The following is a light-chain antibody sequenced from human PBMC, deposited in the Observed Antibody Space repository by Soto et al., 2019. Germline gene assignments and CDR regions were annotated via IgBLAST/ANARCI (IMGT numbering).Light chain of an antibody. CDR3: TSYTSSSPLV. V-gene: IGLV2-14*01. J-gene: IGLJ1*01. Sequence: QSALTQPASVSGSPGQSITISCTGNSSDVGGYNYVSWYQHHPGKAPKLMIYEVVNRPSGVSNRFSGSKSGITASLTISGLQAEDEADYYCTSYTSSSPLVFVTGTKLTVL. CDR2: EVV. CDR1: SSDVGGYNY.